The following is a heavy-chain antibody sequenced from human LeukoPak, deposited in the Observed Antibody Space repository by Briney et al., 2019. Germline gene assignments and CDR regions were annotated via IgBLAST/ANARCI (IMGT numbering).Heavy chain of an antibody. CDR1: GFTFSSYS. V-gene: IGHV3-21*05. Sequence: GGSLRLSCAASGFTFSSYSMNGVPQAPGKGLEWGSYISSSSSYTNYADSVKGRFTISRDNPKNSLYLQMNSLRAEDTAVYYCARDSPRSYYYYGMDVWGQGTTVTVSS. CDR3: ARDSPRSYYYYGMDV. J-gene: IGHJ6*02. CDR2: ISSSSSYT.